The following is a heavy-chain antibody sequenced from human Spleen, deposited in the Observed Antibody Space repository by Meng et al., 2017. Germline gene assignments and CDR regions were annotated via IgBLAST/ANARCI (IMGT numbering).Heavy chain of an antibody. D-gene: IGHD6-13*01. CDR2: IWYDGSNK. CDR3: ARDLSVHSSSPYDY. V-gene: IGHV3-33*01. CDR1: GFTFSSYG. Sequence: GESLKISCAASGFTFSSYGMHWVRQAPGKGLEWVAVIWYDGSNKYYADSVKGRFTISRDNSKNTLYLQMNSLRAEDTAVYYCARDLSVHSSSPYDYWGHGTLVTVSS. J-gene: IGHJ4*01.